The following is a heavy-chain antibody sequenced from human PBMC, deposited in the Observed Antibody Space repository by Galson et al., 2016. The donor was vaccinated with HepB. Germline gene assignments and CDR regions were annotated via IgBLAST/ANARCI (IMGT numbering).Heavy chain of an antibody. D-gene: IGHD1-1*01. CDR2: ISDDGSSK. V-gene: IGHV3-30*04. J-gene: IGHJ6*02. Sequence: SLRLSCAASGFTFRYFSIHWVRQAPGKGLEWVTIISDDGSSKYYADSVKGRFTISRDNSKNTVNLPMNNLRTEDTAVYYCARGGTGRLAYYYYGMDVWGPGTTVIVSS. CDR1: GFTFRYFS. CDR3: ARGGTGRLAYYYYGMDV.